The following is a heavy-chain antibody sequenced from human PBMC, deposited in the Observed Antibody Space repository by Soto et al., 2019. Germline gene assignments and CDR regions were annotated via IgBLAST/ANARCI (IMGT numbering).Heavy chain of an antibody. Sequence: PGESLKISCKGSGYSFTSYWIGWVRQMPGKGLEWMGIIYPGDSDTRYSPSFQGQVTISADKSISTAYLQWSSLKASDTAMYYCARPNRGASQGAYYYDMDVWGKGTTVTVSS. CDR3: ARPNRGASQGAYYYDMDV. J-gene: IGHJ6*03. CDR1: GYSFTSYW. D-gene: IGHD1-26*01. CDR2: IYPGDSDT. V-gene: IGHV5-51*01.